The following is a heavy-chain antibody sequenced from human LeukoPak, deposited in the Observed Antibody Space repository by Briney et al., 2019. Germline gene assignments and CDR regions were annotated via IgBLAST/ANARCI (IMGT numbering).Heavy chain of an antibody. Sequence: SETLSLTCAVYGGSFSGYYWSWIRQPPGKGLEWIGEINHSGSTNYNPSLKSRVTISVDTSKNQFSLKLSSVTAADTAVYYCARGFTSYSSGSGHLKHFDYWGQGTLVTVSS. V-gene: IGHV4-34*01. J-gene: IGHJ4*02. CDR3: ARGFTSYSSGSGHLKHFDY. CDR2: INHSGST. D-gene: IGHD6-19*01. CDR1: GGSFSGYY.